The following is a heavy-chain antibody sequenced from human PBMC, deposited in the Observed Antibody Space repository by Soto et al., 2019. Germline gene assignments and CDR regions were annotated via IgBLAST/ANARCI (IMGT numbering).Heavy chain of an antibody. CDR3: AKDGPYSSGWYLDPGEDFQH. CDR1: GFTFSSYA. D-gene: IGHD6-19*01. CDR2: ISGSGGST. J-gene: IGHJ1*01. Sequence: PGGSLRLSCAASGFTFSSYAMSWVRQAPGKGLEWISAISGSGGSTYYADSVKGRFTISRDNSKNTLYLQMNSLRAEDTAVYYCAKDGPYSSGWYLDPGEDFQHCGQGTLVTVSS. V-gene: IGHV3-23*01.